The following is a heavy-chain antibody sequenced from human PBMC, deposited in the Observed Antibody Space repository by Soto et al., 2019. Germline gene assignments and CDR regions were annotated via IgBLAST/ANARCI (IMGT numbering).Heavy chain of an antibody. Sequence: PSETLSLTCTVSGGSISSYYWSWIRQPPGKGLEWIGYIYYSGSTNYNPSLKSRVTISVDTSKNQFSLKLSSVTAADTAVYYCARLRNYYDSSGYYYGAFDIWGQGTMVTVSS. CDR1: GGSISSYY. CDR3: ARLRNYYDSSGYYYGAFDI. CDR2: IYYSGST. J-gene: IGHJ3*02. D-gene: IGHD3-22*01. V-gene: IGHV4-59*01.